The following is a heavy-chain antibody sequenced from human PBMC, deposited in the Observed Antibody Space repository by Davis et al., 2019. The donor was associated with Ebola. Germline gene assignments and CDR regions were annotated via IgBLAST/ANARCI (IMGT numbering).Heavy chain of an antibody. Sequence: PGGSLRLSCAASGFTFDDYAMHWVRQAPGRGLEWVSAISSGASNTYYADSVKGRFTISRDNSKNTLFLQMNSLRAEDTAVYYCAKRIVAVLTPWGQGTLVTVSS. CDR2: ISSGASNT. V-gene: IGHV3-23*01. CDR1: GFTFDDYA. CDR3: AKRIVAVLTP. D-gene: IGHD2-15*01. J-gene: IGHJ5*02.